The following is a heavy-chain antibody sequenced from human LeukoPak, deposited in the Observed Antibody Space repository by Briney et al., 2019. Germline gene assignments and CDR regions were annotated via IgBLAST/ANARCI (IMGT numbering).Heavy chain of an antibody. CDR3: ARLSWYDSSGYYYGVRDY. V-gene: IGHV1-2*02. Sequence: ASVKVSCKASGYTFTGYYMHWVRQAPGQALEWMGWINPNSGGTNYAQKFQGRVTMTRDTSISTAYMELSRLRSDDTAVYYCARLSWYDSSGYYYGVRDYWGQGTLVTVSS. CDR2: INPNSGGT. J-gene: IGHJ4*02. D-gene: IGHD3-22*01. CDR1: GYTFTGYY.